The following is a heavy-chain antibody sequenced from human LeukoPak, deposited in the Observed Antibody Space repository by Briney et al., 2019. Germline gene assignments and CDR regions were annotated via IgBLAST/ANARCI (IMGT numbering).Heavy chain of an antibody. Sequence: PGGSLRLSCAASGFTFRNYYMHWVRQAPGKGLGWVAVISLDGNNEYYADSVKGRFSLSRDNSMNTLYLQLNSLRTEDTAVYYCARLVSARRVFDYWGQGTLVTVSS. J-gene: IGHJ4*02. CDR2: ISLDGNNE. CDR3: ARLVSARRVFDY. V-gene: IGHV3-30-3*01. D-gene: IGHD6-6*01. CDR1: GFTFRNYY.